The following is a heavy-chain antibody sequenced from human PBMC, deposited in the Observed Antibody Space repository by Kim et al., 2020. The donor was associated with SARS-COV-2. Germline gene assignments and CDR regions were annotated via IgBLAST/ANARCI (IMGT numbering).Heavy chain of an antibody. V-gene: IGHV4-30-2*01. CDR2: IYHSGST. CDR3: ARVNYYGSGSYFYFDY. CDR1: GGSISSGGYS. Sequence: SETLSLTCAVSGGSISSGGYSWSWIRQPPGKGLEWIGYIYHSGSTYYNPSLKSRVTISVDRSKNQFSLKLSSVTAADTAVYYCARVNYYGSGSYFYFDYWGQGTLVTVSS. J-gene: IGHJ4*02. D-gene: IGHD3-10*01.